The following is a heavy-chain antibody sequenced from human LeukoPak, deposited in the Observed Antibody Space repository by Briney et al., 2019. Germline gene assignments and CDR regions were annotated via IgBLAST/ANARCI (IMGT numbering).Heavy chain of an antibody. CDR3: ARALAGATTVDY. J-gene: IGHJ4*02. D-gene: IGHD1-26*01. CDR1: GFNFSTYA. V-gene: IGHV3-30*04. Sequence: GGSLRLSCAASGFNFSTYAMHWVRQAPGKGLERVAVISYDGPNKFYADSVKGRFTISGDNSKNTLYLQMNSLRAEDTAVYYRARALAGATTVDYWGQGTLVTVSS. CDR2: ISYDGPNK.